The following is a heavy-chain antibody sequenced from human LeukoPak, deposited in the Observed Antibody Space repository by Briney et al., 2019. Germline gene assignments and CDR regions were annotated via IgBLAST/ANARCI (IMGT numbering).Heavy chain of an antibody. CDR2: IRYDGSNE. CDR1: GFTFSSYG. Sequence: PGGSMRLSCAPSGFTFSSYGMHWVRQAQGKGLEWVAFIRYDGSNEYYADSVKGRFTISRDKSKNTLYLQMNSLRVEDTAVYYCARSSLGDYWGQGTLVTVSS. D-gene: IGHD7-27*01. J-gene: IGHJ4*02. CDR3: ARSSLGDY. V-gene: IGHV3-30*02.